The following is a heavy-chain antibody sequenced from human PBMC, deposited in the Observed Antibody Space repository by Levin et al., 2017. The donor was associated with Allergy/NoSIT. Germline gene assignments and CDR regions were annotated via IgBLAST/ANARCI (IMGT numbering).Heavy chain of an antibody. Sequence: GGSLRLSCAASGFTFSSYAMHWVRQAPGKGLEWVAVISYDGSNKNYAESVKGRFTVSRDNSKNTVHLQVNSLRAEDTAVYYCARVSGGYNYRYYGMDVWGQGTTVTVSS. CDR2: ISYDGSNK. CDR3: ARVSGGYNYRYYGMDV. J-gene: IGHJ6*02. CDR1: GFTFSSYA. V-gene: IGHV3-30-3*01. D-gene: IGHD5-24*01.